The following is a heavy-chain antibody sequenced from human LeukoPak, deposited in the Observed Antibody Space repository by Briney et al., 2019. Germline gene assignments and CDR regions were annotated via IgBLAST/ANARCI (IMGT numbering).Heavy chain of an antibody. D-gene: IGHD3-10*01. Sequence: GRSLRLSCAASGFTFSSYGMHWVRQAPGKGLEWVAVISYDGSNKYYADSVKGRFTISRDNSKNTLYLQTNSLRAEDTAVYYCAKDRGSGSYYGSDYWGQGTLVTVSS. V-gene: IGHV3-30*18. J-gene: IGHJ4*02. CDR2: ISYDGSNK. CDR3: AKDRGSGSYYGSDY. CDR1: GFTFSSYG.